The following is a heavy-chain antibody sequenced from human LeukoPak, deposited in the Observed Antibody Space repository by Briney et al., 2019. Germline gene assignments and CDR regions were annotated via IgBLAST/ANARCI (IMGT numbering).Heavy chain of an antibody. CDR1: GFTVSSNY. D-gene: IGHD1-26*01. J-gene: IGHJ4*02. V-gene: IGHV3-66*01. CDR2: IYSGGST. Sequence: GGSLRLSCAASGFTVSSNYMSWVRQAPGKGLEWVSVIYSGGSTYYADSVKGRFTISRDNSKNTLYLQMSSLRAEDTAVYYCARATDGSYYSMFDYWGQGTLVTVSS. CDR3: ARATDGSYYSMFDY.